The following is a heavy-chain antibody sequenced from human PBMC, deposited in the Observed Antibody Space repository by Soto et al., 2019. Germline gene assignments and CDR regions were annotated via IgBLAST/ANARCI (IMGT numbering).Heavy chain of an antibody. Sequence: ASVKVSCKASGGTFSSYAISWVRQAPGQGLEWMGGIIPIFGTAIYAQKFQGRVTMTEDTSTDTAYMELSSLRSEDTAVYFCAAGSRYFDFWGQGTLVTVSS. CDR1: GGTFSSYA. D-gene: IGHD6-13*01. CDR2: IIPIFGTA. CDR3: AAGSRYFDF. J-gene: IGHJ4*02. V-gene: IGHV1-69*06.